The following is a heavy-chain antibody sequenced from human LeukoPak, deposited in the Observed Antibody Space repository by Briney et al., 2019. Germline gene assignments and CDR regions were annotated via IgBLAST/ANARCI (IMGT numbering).Heavy chain of an antibody. CDR1: GFSFNSDW. D-gene: IGHD3-16*01. CDR2: IKHDESEK. J-gene: IGHJ4*02. CDR3: TRRLDD. Sequence: GGSLRLSCAASGFSFNSDWMDWVRQAPGKGLEWVANIKHDESEKNYLDSVKGRFTISGDNAQNSLYLQMNGLRVEDTAVYYCTRRLDDWGQGTLVTVSS. V-gene: IGHV3-7*01.